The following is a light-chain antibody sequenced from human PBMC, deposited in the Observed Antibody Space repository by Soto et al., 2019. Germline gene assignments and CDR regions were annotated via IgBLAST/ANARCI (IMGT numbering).Light chain of an antibody. CDR1: QGIRND. CDR3: QQYYSFPPT. J-gene: IGKJ1*01. V-gene: IGKV1-6*01. Sequence: AIQMTQSPSSLSASVGDRVTITCRASQGIRNDLGWYQQKPGKAPELLIYAASTLQSGVPSRFSGSGSGTDFTLTISCLQSEDFATYYCQQYYSFPPTFGQGTQVEIK. CDR2: AAS.